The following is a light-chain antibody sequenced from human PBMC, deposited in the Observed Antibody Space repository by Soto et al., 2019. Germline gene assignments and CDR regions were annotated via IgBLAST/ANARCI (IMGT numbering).Light chain of an antibody. CDR3: QQYNSYSRT. Sequence: DIQMTQSPSTLSASVGDRVTIACRTGQGISSWLAWYQQKPGKAPKLLIYKASSLESGVPSRFSGSGAGTEFTLTISSLQPDDFATYYCQQYNSYSRTFGQGTKVDIK. CDR1: QGISSW. J-gene: IGKJ1*01. CDR2: KAS. V-gene: IGKV1-5*03.